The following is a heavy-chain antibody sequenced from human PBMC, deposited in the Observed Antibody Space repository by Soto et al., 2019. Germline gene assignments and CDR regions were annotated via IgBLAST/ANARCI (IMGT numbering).Heavy chain of an antibody. CDR3: ARGDSSHYDILTGQAYYYYGMDV. D-gene: IGHD3-9*01. CDR2: ISSSSSYI. Sequence: PGGSLRLSCAASGFTFSSYSMNWVRQAPGKGLEWVSSISSSSSYIYYADSVKGRFTISRDNAKNSLYPQMNSLRAEDTAVYYCARGDSSHYDILTGQAYYYYGMDVWGQGTTVTVSS. J-gene: IGHJ6*02. V-gene: IGHV3-21*01. CDR1: GFTFSSYS.